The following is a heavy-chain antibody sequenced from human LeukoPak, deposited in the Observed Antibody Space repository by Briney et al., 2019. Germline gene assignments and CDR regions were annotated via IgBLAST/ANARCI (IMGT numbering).Heavy chain of an antibody. CDR2: ISGWGGNT. Sequence: PGGSLRLSCAASGFTFSSYAMSWVRQPPGKGLNWASSISGWGGNTFYTDSVKGRFTISRDNSKNTLYLQMNSLRAEDTAVYYCARDWPSEWQHLPDYDAVDIWGQGTMVTVSS. J-gene: IGHJ3*02. D-gene: IGHD6-13*01. CDR3: ARDWPSEWQHLPDYDAVDI. CDR1: GFTFSSYA. V-gene: IGHV3-23*01.